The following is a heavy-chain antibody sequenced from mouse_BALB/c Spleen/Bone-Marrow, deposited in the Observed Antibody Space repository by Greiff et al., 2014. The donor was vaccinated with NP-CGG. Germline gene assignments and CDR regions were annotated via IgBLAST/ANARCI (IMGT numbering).Heavy chain of an antibody. Sequence: EVMLVESGPELVKPGASVEISCKASGYSFTGYFMNWVMQSHGKSLEWIGRINPYNGDTFYNQKFKGKATLTVDKSSSTAHMELRSLASEDSAVYYCARSGYYGSSYFDYWGQGTTLTVSS. CDR2: INPYNGDT. CDR3: ARSGYYGSSYFDY. J-gene: IGHJ2*01. V-gene: IGHV1-20*02. CDR1: GYSFTGYF. D-gene: IGHD1-1*01.